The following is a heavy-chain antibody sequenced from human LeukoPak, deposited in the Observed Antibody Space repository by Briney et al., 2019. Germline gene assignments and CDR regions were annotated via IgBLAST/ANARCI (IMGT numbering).Heavy chain of an antibody. CDR2: INPNSGGT. V-gene: IGHV1-2*02. Sequence: ASVKVSCKASGYTFTGYYMHWVRQAPGQGLEWMGWINPNSGGTNYAQKFQGRVTMTRDTSISTAYMGLNSLRAEDTAVYYCATDGLRYNWNEPDYWGQGTLVTVSS. J-gene: IGHJ4*02. D-gene: IGHD1-20*01. CDR3: ATDGLRYNWNEPDY. CDR1: GYTFTGYY.